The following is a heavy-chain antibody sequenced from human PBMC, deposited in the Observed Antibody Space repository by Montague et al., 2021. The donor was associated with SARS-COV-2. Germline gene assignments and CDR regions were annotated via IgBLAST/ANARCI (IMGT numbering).Heavy chain of an antibody. CDR2: IHHGGST. J-gene: IGHJ6*03. CDR3: ARLGDGVVPSPILGVGPYYSYYYMDV. V-gene: IGHV4-34*01. CDR1: GGSFSTYS. Sequence: SETLSLTCAVHGGSFSTYSWNWIRQPPGKGLEWIGEIHHGGSTNYNPSLNSLVTISTDTSKNHFSLKLTSVAAADTAVYYCARLGDGVVPSPILGVGPYYSYYYMDVWGKGTTVTVSS. D-gene: IGHD3-10*01.